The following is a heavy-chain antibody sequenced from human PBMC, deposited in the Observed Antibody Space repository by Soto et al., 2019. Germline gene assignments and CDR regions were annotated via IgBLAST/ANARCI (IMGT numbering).Heavy chain of an antibody. CDR3: AGGRIVVVGSRAYYGMDV. V-gene: IGHV1-69*01. D-gene: IGHD3-22*01. CDR1: GGTPSNSA. J-gene: IGHJ6*02. Sequence: QVHLLLQSGAEVKKPGSSVKVSCKASGGTPSNSAISWVRQAPGQGLEWMGGIIPVFGLVKYAQNFQGRVTRPADESTNTAYMELSSLRPEDTDVYYCAGGRIVVVGSRAYYGMDVWGQGTTVTVSS. CDR2: IIPVFGLV.